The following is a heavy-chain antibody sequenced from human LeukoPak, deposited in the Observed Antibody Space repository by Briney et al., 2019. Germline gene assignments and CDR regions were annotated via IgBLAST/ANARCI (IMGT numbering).Heavy chain of an antibody. V-gene: IGHV3-30*18. CDR3: AKAGRMATIYYYYGMDV. D-gene: IGHD5-24*01. Sequence: GGSLRLSCAASGFTFSSYGMHWVRQAPGKGLEWVAVISYDGSNKYYADSVKGRFTISRDNSKNTLYLQMNSLRAEDTAVYYCAKAGRMATIYYYYGMDVWGQGTTVTVSS. CDR2: ISYDGSNK. CDR1: GFTFSSYG. J-gene: IGHJ6*02.